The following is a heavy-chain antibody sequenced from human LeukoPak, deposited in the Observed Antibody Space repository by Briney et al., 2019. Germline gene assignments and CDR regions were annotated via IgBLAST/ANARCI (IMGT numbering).Heavy chain of an antibody. D-gene: IGHD6-6*01. CDR2: ISWNSGSI. CDR1: GFTFSSYS. J-gene: IGHJ3*02. V-gene: IGHV3-9*03. CDR3: AKAFGSSLDAFDI. Sequence: GGSLRLSCAASGFTFSSYSMNWVRQAPGKGLEWVSGISWNSGSIGYADSVKGRFTISRDNAKNSLYLQMNSLRAEDMALYYCAKAFGSSLDAFDIWGQGTMVTVSS.